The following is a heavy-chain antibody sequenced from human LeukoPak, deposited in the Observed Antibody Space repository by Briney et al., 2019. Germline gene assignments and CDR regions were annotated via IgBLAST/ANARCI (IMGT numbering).Heavy chain of an antibody. J-gene: IGHJ4*02. Sequence: SQTLSLTCAVSGGSISSGGYSWSWIRQPPGKGLEWIGYIYHSGSTYYNPSLKSRVTISVDRSKNQFSLKLSSVTAADTAVYYYARQYSYGSQYYFDYWGQGTLVTVSS. CDR1: GGSISSGGYS. CDR2: IYHSGST. V-gene: IGHV4-30-2*01. D-gene: IGHD5-18*01. CDR3: ARQYSYGSQYYFDY.